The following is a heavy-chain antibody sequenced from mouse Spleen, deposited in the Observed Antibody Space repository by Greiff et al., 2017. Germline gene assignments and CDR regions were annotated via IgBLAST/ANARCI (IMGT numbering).Heavy chain of an antibody. V-gene: IGHV3-6*01. D-gene: IGHD2-4*01. Sequence: VQLQQSGPGLVKPSQSLSLTCSVTGYSITSGYYWNWIRQFPGNKLEWMGYIRYDGSNNYNPSLKNRISITRDTSKNQFFLKLNSVTTEDTATYYCARDHDYPFAYWGQGTLVTVSA. CDR1: GYSITSGYY. CDR2: IRYDGSN. CDR3: ARDHDYPFAY. J-gene: IGHJ3*01.